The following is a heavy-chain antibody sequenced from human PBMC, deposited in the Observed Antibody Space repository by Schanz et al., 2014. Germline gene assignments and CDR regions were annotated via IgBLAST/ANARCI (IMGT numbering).Heavy chain of an antibody. CDR3: ARHGGIPYYPMDV. D-gene: IGHD3-16*01. J-gene: IGHJ6*02. CDR1: GASISSGGYY. CDR2: IYYSGGT. V-gene: IGHV4-31*03. Sequence: QVQLQESGPGLVKPSQTLSLTCTVSGASISSGGYYWDWIRLLPGKGLEWVGYIYYSGGTYYSPSLKSRVSISLDTSKNQFSLNLSSVTAADTAVYYCARHGGIPYYPMDVWGQGTTVTVSS.